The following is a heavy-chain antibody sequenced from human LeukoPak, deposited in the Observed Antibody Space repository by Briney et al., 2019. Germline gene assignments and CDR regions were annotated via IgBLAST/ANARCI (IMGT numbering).Heavy chain of an antibody. V-gene: IGHV3-73*01. CDR1: GFIFSGSD. D-gene: IGHD1-20*01. Sequence: PGGSLRLSCATSGFIFSGSDIHWVRQASGRGLEWVGRIRTKLRNYATAYAASVKGRFTISRDDSGDTAYLQMNSLKTEDTAVYYCTTYISGHYWGQGTLATVSS. J-gene: IGHJ4*02. CDR2: IRTKLRNYAT. CDR3: TTYISGHY.